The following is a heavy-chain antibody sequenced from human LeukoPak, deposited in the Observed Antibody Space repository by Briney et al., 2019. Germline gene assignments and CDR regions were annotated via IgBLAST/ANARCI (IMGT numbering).Heavy chain of an antibody. CDR2: TYYRSKWYN. CDR3: ARAPTPIIAVAGSFDY. D-gene: IGHD6-19*01. V-gene: IGHV6-1*01. CDR1: GDSVSNNSAA. J-gene: IGHJ4*02. Sequence: SQTLSLTCAISGDSVSNNSAAWNWIRQSPSRGLEWLGRTYYRSKWYNDYAVSVKSRITINPDTSKNQFSLQVDSVTPEDTAVYYCARAPTPIIAVAGSFDYWGQGTLVTVSS.